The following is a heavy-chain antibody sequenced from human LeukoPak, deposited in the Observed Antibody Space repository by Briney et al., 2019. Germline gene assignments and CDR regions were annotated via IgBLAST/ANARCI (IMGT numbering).Heavy chain of an antibody. Sequence: GGSLRLSCAASGFTFSSYWMHWVRQAPGKGLVWVSRINSDRSSTSYADSVKGRFTISRDNAKNTLYLQMNSLRAEDTAVYYCARDSVVFVLGYWGQGTLVTVSS. CDR3: ARDSVVFVLGY. D-gene: IGHD4-23*01. V-gene: IGHV3-74*01. CDR2: INSDRSST. J-gene: IGHJ4*02. CDR1: GFTFSSYW.